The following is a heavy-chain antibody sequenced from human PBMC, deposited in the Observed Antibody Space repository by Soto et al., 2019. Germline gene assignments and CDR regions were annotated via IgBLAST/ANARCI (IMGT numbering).Heavy chain of an antibody. V-gene: IGHV4-39*01. D-gene: IGHD3-3*01. CDR1: GGSMSSSSYY. J-gene: IGHJ5*02. CDR3: ARHFFGVVIPNWFDP. Sequence: QLQLQESGPGLVKPSETLSRTCTVSGGSMSSSSYYWGWIRQTPGKGLEWIGSIYYSGSTYYHPSLKSRVTISVDTSKNQFSLKLSPVTAADTAVYYCARHFFGVVIPNWFDPWGQGTLVTVSS. CDR2: IYYSGST.